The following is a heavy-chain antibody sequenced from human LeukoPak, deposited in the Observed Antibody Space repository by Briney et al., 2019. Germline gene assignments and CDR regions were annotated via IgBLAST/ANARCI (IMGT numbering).Heavy chain of an antibody. V-gene: IGHV3-11*01. D-gene: IGHD3-9*01. CDR3: ARDYDILTGYYAYYYYGMDV. CDR1: GFTFSDYY. J-gene: IGHJ6*02. CDR2: ISSSGSTI. Sequence: GGSLGLSCAASGFTFSDYYMSWIRQAPGKGLEWVSYISSSGSTIYYADSVKGRFTISRDNAKNSLYLQMNSLRAEDTAVYYCARDYDILTGYYAYYYYGMDVWGQGTTVTVSS.